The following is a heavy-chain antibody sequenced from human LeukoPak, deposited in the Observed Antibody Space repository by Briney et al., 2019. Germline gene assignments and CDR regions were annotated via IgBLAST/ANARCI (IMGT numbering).Heavy chain of an antibody. D-gene: IGHD6-19*01. J-gene: IGHJ4*02. V-gene: IGHV6-1*01. CDR3: ARGILAVADFDY. CDR1: GDSVSSNSVT. Sequence: SQTLSLTCAISGDSVSSNSVTWNWIRQSPSRGLEWLGRTYYRSTWYNDYAVSVRGRITVNPDTSKNQFSLQLDSVTPEDTAVYYCARGILAVADFDYWGQGTLVTVSS. CDR2: TYYRSTWYN.